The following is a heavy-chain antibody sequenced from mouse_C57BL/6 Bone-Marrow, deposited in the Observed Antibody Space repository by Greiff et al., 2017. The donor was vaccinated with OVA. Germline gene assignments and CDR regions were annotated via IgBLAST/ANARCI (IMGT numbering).Heavy chain of an antibody. D-gene: IGHD2-3*01. V-gene: IGHV5-9-1*02. CDR1: GFTFSSYA. CDR3: TRGNDGYYGDAMDY. Sequence: EVKLVESGEGLVKPGGSLKLSCAASGFTFSSYAMSWVRQTPEKRLEWVAYISSGGDYIYYADTVKGRFTISRDNARNTLYLQMSSLKSEDTAMYYCTRGNDGYYGDAMDYWGQGTSVTVSS. J-gene: IGHJ4*01. CDR2: ISSGGDYI.